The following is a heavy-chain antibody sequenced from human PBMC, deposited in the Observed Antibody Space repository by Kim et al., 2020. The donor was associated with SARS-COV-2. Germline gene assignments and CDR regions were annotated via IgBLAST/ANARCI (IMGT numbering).Heavy chain of an antibody. J-gene: IGHJ4*02. V-gene: IGHV3-23*01. CDR2: ISGLGDTT. CDR3: AKDQYDYGDH. CDR1: GFIFSNSA. Sequence: GGSLRLSCAASGFIFSNSALSWVRQAPGRGLEWVSGISGLGDTTNYADSGKGRFTISRDNSKNTLYLQMNSLRGEDTAIYYCAKDQYDYGDHWGQGILVT.